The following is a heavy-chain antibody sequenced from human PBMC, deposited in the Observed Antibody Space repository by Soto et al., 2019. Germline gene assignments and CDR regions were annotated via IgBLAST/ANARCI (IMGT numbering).Heavy chain of an antibody. Sequence: QVQLQESGPGLVKPSETLSLTCTVSGGSISSYYWSWIRQPPGKGLEWIGYIYYSGSTNYNPPLKSRVTISVDTSKTQFSLQLSSVTAADTAVYDSARPRGYCSSTSCYGPGHIDYWSQGTLVTVSS. V-gene: IGHV4-59*08. CDR2: IYYSGST. J-gene: IGHJ4*02. CDR3: ARPRGYCSSTSCYGPGHIDY. D-gene: IGHD2-2*01. CDR1: GGSISSYY.